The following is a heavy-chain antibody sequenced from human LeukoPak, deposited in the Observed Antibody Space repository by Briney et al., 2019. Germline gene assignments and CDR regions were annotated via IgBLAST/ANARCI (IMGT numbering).Heavy chain of an antibody. D-gene: IGHD2-15*01. CDR1: GFTFSAYA. Sequence: GGSLRLSCAASGFTFSAYAMNWVRQAPGKGLGWVSVIGGNGAEVFYGDSVKGRFTISRDNSKNTLYLEINSLRAEDTAVYYCAKGRTVSPYSAPAYWGQGTLVTVSS. CDR3: AKGRTVSPYSAPAY. V-gene: IGHV3-23*01. CDR2: IGGNGAEV. J-gene: IGHJ4*02.